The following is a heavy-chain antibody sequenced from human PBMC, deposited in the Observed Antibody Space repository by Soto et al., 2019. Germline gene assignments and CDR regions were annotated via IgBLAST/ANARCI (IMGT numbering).Heavy chain of an antibody. V-gene: IGHV3-23*01. D-gene: IGHD6-19*01. CDR2: ISDGVDRA. CDR3: ARYTAVADPYYFDY. CDR1: GFNFATYS. J-gene: IGHJ4*02. Sequence: VSLRLSCAASGFNFATYSMSWVRQAPGKGLEWVAGISDGVDRAYYGDSVKGRFTISRDTSKNMLYLHMNSLRAEDTAISYCARYTAVADPYYFDYWGQGTLVTVSS.